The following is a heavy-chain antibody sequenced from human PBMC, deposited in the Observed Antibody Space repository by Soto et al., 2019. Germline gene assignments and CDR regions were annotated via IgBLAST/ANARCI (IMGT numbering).Heavy chain of an antibody. J-gene: IGHJ4*02. CDR2: ISSNGGST. V-gene: IGHV3-64*01. D-gene: IGHD5-12*01. CDR1: GFTFSSYA. Sequence: EVQLVESGGGLVQPGGSLRLSCAASGFTFSSYAMHWVRQAPGKGLEYVSVISSNGGSTYYGNSVKGRFTISRDNXXXXXXXXXXXXXXXXXXXXXXXXXXXGYHFDYWGQGTLVTVSS. CDR3: XXXXXGYHFDY.